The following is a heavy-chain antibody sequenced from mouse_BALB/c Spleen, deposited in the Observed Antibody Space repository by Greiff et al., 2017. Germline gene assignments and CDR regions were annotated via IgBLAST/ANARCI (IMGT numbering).Heavy chain of an antibody. CDR3: ARYYYGSSWYFDV. CDR2: ISYSGST. Sequence: DVMLVESGPSLVKPSQTLSLTCSVTGDSITSGYWNWIRKFPGNKLEYMGYISYSGSTYYNPSLKSRISITRDTSKNQYYLQLNSVTTEDTATYYCARYYYGSSWYFDVWGAGTTVTVSS. J-gene: IGHJ1*01. CDR1: GDSITSGY. D-gene: IGHD1-1*01. V-gene: IGHV3-8*02.